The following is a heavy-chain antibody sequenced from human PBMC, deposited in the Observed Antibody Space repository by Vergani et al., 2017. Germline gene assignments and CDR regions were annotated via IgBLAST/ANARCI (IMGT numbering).Heavy chain of an antibody. D-gene: IGHD4-11*01. V-gene: IGHV4-34*01. J-gene: IGHJ6*03. CDR1: GGSFTSYH. CDR3: AIVNTETNGHLYYYYYMDV. CDR2: IDHTGRP. Sequence: QVQLQQWGGGLLKPSETLSLTCVVNGGSFTSYHWTWIRQSPGEGLEWVGDIDHTGRPDYNPYLKSRLTMSVDKSRNQFSLTLNSVIATDTAIYFCAIVNTETNGHLYYYYYMDVWGQGTAVTVS.